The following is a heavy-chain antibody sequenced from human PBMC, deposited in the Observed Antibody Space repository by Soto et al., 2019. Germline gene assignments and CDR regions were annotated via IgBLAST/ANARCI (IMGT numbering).Heavy chain of an antibody. Sequence: SETLSLTCAVSGGSISSGGYSWSWIRQPPGKGLEWIGYIYHSGSTYYNPSLKSRVTISVDRSKNQFSLKLSSVTAADTAVYYCARVDKTYYDILTGYPPFDYWGQGTLVTVSS. CDR3: ARVDKTYYDILTGYPPFDY. J-gene: IGHJ4*02. D-gene: IGHD3-9*01. CDR2: IYHSGST. V-gene: IGHV4-30-2*01. CDR1: GGSISSGGYS.